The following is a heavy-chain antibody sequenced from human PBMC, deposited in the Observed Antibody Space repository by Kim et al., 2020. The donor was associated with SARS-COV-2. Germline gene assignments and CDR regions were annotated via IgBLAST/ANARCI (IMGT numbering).Heavy chain of an antibody. V-gene: IGHV4-34*01. CDR1: GGSFSGYY. CDR3: ARFSGYYDSSGQGPGGMDV. D-gene: IGHD3-22*01. J-gene: IGHJ6*02. Sequence: SETLSLTCAVYGGSFSGYYWSWIRQPPGKGLEWIGEINHSGSTNYNPSLKSRVTISVDTSKNQFSLKLSSVTAADTAVYYCARFSGYYDSSGQGPGGMDVWGQGTTVTVSS. CDR2: INHSGST.